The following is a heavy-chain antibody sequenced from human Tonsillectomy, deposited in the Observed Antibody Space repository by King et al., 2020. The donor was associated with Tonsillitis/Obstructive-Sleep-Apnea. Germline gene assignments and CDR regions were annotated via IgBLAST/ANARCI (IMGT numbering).Heavy chain of an antibody. D-gene: IGHD4-23*01. Sequence: VQLQQWGAGLLKPSETLSLTCAVYGGSFSGYYWSWIRQPPGKGLEWIGEINHSGSTNYNPSLKSRVTISVDTSKNQFSLKLSSVTAADTAVYYCARGGGVRWYLSRKGARFDYWGQGTLVTVSS. CDR2: INHSGST. J-gene: IGHJ4*02. CDR3: ARGGGVRWYLSRKGARFDY. V-gene: IGHV4-34*01. CDR1: GGSFSGYY.